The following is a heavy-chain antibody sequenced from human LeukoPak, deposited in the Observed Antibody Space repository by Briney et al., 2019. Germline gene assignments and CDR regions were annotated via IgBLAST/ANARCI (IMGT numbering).Heavy chain of an antibody. CDR1: GFTFSSYA. D-gene: IGHD6-25*01. CDR2: ISYDGSNK. V-gene: IGHV3-30-3*01. Sequence: GGSLRLSCAASGFTFSSYAMHWVRQAPGKGLEWVAFISYDGSNKYYADSVKGRFTISRDNSKNTLYLQMNSLRAEDTSVYYCARSPPHLSGVDYWGQGTPVTVSS. CDR3: ARSPPHLSGVDY. J-gene: IGHJ4*02.